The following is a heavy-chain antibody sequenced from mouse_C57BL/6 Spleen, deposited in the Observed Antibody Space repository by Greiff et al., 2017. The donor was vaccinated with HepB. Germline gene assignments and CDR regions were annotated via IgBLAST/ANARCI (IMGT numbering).Heavy chain of an antibody. CDR3: ARSRGLRWYAMDY. CDR1: GYAFSSSW. V-gene: IGHV1-82*01. D-gene: IGHD1-1*01. CDR2: IYPGDGDT. J-gene: IGHJ4*01. Sequence: QVQLQQSGPELVKPGASVKISCKASGYAFSSSWMNWVKQRPGKGLEWIGRIYPGDGDTNYNGKFKGKATLTADKSSSTAYMQLSSLTSEDSAVYFCARSRGLRWYAMDYWGQGTSVTVSS.